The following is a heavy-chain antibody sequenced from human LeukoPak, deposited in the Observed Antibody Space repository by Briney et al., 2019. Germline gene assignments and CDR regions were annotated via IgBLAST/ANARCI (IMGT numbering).Heavy chain of an antibody. J-gene: IGHJ4*02. CDR3: ANPHRLGSPFDY. CDR1: GFTFSSYA. CDR2: ISYDGSNK. V-gene: IGHV3-30-3*01. Sequence: GGSLRLSCAASGFTFSSYAMHWVRQAPGKGLEWVAVISYDGSNKYYADSVKGRFTISRDNFKNTLYLQMNSLRAEDTAVYYCANPHRLGSPFDYWGQGTLVTVSS. D-gene: IGHD3-10*01.